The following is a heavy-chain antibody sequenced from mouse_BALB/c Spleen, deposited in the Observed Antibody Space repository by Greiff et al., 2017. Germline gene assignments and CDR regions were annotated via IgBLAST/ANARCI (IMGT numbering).Heavy chain of an antibody. CDR1: GYSITSDYA. D-gene: IGHD2-2*01. CDR3: ARSGYPAWFAY. Sequence: DVQLQESGPGLVKPSQSLSLTCTVTGYSITSDYAWNWIRQFPGNKLEWMGYISYSGSTSYNPSLKSRISITRDTSKNQFFLQLNSVTTEDTATYYCARSGYPAWFAYWGQGTLVTVSA. J-gene: IGHJ3*01. V-gene: IGHV3-2*02. CDR2: ISYSGST.